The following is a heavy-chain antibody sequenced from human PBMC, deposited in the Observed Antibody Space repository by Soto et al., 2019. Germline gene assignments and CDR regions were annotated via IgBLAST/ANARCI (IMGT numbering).Heavy chain of an antibody. CDR2: IKQDGSEK. CDR3: ARDGGGGYCSSISCSFDS. J-gene: IGHJ4*02. Sequence: GGSLRLSCTASEFTFSSYWMSWFRQAPGKGLEWVANIKQDGSEKYYVDFVKGRFTISRDNTKNSLYLQMNSLRAEDTAVYYCARDGGGGYCSSISCSFDSWGQGTLVTVSS. D-gene: IGHD2-2*01. V-gene: IGHV3-7*01. CDR1: EFTFSSYW.